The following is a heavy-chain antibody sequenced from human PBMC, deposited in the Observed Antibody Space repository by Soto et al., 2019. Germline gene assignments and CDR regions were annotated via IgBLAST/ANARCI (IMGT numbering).Heavy chain of an antibody. J-gene: IGHJ4*02. V-gene: IGHV3-11*01. CDR2: ISLTGNSI. CDR1: GFTFSDHY. CDR3: ARDLGQWLVQGFDY. D-gene: IGHD6-19*01. Sequence: GGSLRLSCAASGFTFSDHYMGWVRQAPGKGLEWLSYISLTGNSIYYADYVRGRFTLSRDNAKNSLFLQINSLRGEDTVVYYCARDLGQWLVQGFDYWGQGTLVTVSS.